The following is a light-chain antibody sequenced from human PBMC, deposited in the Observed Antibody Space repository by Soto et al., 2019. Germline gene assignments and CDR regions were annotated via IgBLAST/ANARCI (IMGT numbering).Light chain of an antibody. Sequence: SYELTQPPSVSVAPGQTASITCGGNVIGSASVHWYQQKPGQAPVLVVFDDSDRPSGIPERFSGSNSRNTATLTIRRVEAGDEADYYCQVWDSSSDHVIIGGGTKLTVL. CDR1: VIGSAS. V-gene: IGLV3-21*02. CDR3: QVWDSSSDHVI. J-gene: IGLJ2*01. CDR2: DDS.